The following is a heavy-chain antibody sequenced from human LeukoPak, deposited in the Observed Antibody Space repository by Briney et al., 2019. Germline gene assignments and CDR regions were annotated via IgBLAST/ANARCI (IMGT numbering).Heavy chain of an antibody. CDR1: GFTFSSYG. CDR3: AKDPTVTMGPHYFDY. CDR2: IRYDGSNK. J-gene: IGHJ4*02. V-gene: IGHV3-30*02. D-gene: IGHD4-17*01. Sequence: GGSLRLSCAASGFTFSSYGMHWVRQTPGKGLVWVAFIRYDGSNKYYADSVKGRFTISRDNSKNTLYLQMNSLRAEDTAVYYCAKDPTVTMGPHYFDYWGQGTLVTVSS.